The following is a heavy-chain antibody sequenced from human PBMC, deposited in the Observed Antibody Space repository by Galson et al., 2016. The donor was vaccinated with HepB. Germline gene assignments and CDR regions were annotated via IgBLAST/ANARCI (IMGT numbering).Heavy chain of an antibody. V-gene: IGHV3-23*01. D-gene: IGHD3-10*01. CDR1: GLPVSNDY. CDR3: TKDVGPIFYYY. Sequence: SLRLSCAAEGLPVSNDYMSWVGPAPGTGLEWVSTIGGRGGTTHHADSVKGRFPASRDNSRNTLYLQTNSLRAEDTAVYYCTKDVGPIFYYYWGQGTLVTVSS. CDR2: IGGRGGTT. J-gene: IGHJ1*01.